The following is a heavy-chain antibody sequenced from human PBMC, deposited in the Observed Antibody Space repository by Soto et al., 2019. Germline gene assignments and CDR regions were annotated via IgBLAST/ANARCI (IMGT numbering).Heavy chain of an antibody. CDR3: AKAYCIGGSCYYHYYMDV. V-gene: IGHV3-48*01. CDR1: GFILSDGA. CDR2: ISSSSSVI. J-gene: IGHJ6*03. Sequence: PGEALKISCATSGFILSDGAMNWVRQAPGKGLEWVSYISSSSSVIDYADSVKGRFTVSRDNARNTLYLQMNSLRAEDTAVYYCAKAYCIGGSCYYHYYMDVWGKGTTVPVSS. D-gene: IGHD2-15*01.